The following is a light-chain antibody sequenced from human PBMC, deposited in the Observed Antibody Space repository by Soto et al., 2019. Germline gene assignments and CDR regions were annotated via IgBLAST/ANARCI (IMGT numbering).Light chain of an antibody. CDR3: SSYTTSNTRQIV. J-gene: IGLJ1*01. Sequence: QSVLTQPASVSGSHGQAITISCTRTSSDVGGYNYVSWYQQHPGKAPKFMIYDVSNRPSGVSNRFSGSKSGNTASLTISGLQAEDEADYYCSSYTTSNTRQIVFGTGTKVPVL. V-gene: IGLV2-14*01. CDR2: DVS. CDR1: SSDVGGYNY.